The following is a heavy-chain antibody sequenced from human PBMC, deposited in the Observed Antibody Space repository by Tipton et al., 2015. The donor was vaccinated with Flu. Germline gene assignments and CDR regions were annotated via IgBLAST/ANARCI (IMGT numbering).Heavy chain of an antibody. CDR3: ARSPGYYFEY. CDR2: IYYSGST. J-gene: IGHJ4*02. V-gene: IGHV4-59*01. Sequence: TLSLTCTVSGGSISGYYWSWSRQPPGKGLEWIAYIYYSGSTNYNPSLKSRVTISVDMSKNQFSLKLNSVTAADTAVYYCARSPGYYFEYWGQGTLVTVSS. CDR1: GGSISGYY.